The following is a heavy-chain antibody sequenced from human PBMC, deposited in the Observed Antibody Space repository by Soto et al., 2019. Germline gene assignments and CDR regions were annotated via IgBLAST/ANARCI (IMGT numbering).Heavy chain of an antibody. D-gene: IGHD1-26*01. J-gene: IGHJ4*02. CDR3: ARASRIVGATKRYFDY. Sequence: QVQLQESGPGLVKPSETLSLTCTVSGGSVSSGSYYWSWIRQPPGKGLEWIGYIYYSGSTNYNPPLKSRVTISVDTSKNQSSLKLSSVTAADTAVYYCARASRIVGATKRYFDYWGQGTLVTVSS. CDR2: IYYSGST. V-gene: IGHV4-61*01. CDR1: GGSVSSGSYY.